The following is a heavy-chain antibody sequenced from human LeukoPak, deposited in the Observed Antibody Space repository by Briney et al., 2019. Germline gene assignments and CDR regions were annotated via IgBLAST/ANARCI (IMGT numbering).Heavy chain of an antibody. CDR3: ARDKSRWFGELFHFDY. D-gene: IGHD3-10*01. Sequence: SVKVSCKASGGTFSSYAISWVRQAPGQGLEWMGRIIPILGIANYAQKFQGRATITADKSTSTAYMELSSLRSEDTAVYYCARDKSRWFGELFHFDYWGQGTLVTVSS. V-gene: IGHV1-69*04. CDR2: IIPILGIA. J-gene: IGHJ4*02. CDR1: GGTFSSYA.